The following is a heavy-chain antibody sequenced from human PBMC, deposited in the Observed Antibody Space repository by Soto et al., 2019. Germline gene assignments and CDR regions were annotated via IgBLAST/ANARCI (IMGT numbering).Heavy chain of an antibody. Sequence: PSETLCLTCTVSGGSISSGDCYWSWIRQPPGKGLEWIGDMYYSGSTYYNPSLKSRVTISVDTSKNQFSLKLTSVTAADTAVYYCARDKITGLFDYWGQGTLVTVS. CDR3: ARDKITGLFDY. CDR2: MYYSGST. V-gene: IGHV4-30-4*01. D-gene: IGHD2-8*02. J-gene: IGHJ4*02. CDR1: GGSISSGDCY.